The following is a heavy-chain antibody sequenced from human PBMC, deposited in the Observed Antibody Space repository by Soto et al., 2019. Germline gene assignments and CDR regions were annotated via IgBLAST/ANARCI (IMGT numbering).Heavy chain of an antibody. CDR1: GYTFTSYY. V-gene: IGHV1-46*01. J-gene: IGHJ2*01. Sequence: ASVKVSCKASGYTFTSYYMHWVRQAPGQGLEWMGIINPSGGNTSYAQKFQGRVTMTRDTSTSTVYMELSSLRSEDTAVYYCARTNGDLDWYFDLWGRGTLVTVS. D-gene: IGHD4-17*01. CDR3: ARTNGDLDWYFDL. CDR2: INPSGGNT.